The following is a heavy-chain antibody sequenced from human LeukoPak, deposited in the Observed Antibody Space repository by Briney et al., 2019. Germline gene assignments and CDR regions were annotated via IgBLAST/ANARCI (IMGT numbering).Heavy chain of an antibody. CDR2: IYNDGRT. D-gene: IGHD3-22*01. V-gene: IGHV3-66*01. CDR3: ARESNSGYYLSY. CDR1: GFTVTSNY. Sequence: GGSLGLSCAASGFTVTSNYMSWVRQAPGKGLEWVSVIYNDGRTYYADSVKGRFTISRDNSKNTLYLQMNSLRAEDTAVYYCARESNSGYYLSYWGQGTLVTVSS. J-gene: IGHJ4*02.